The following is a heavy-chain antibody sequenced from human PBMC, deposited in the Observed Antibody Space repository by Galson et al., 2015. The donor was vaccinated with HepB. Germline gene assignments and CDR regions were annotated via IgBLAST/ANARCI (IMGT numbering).Heavy chain of an antibody. CDR3: ARSSPGWYNWFDP. J-gene: IGHJ5*02. CDR1: GFTFSSYW. Sequence: SLRLSCAASGFTFSSYWMSWVRQAPGKGLEWVANIKQDGSEKYYVDSVKGRFTISRDNAKNSLYLQMNSLRAEDTAVYYCARSSPGWYNWFDPWGQGTLVTVSS. D-gene: IGHD1-14*01. V-gene: IGHV3-7*03. CDR2: IKQDGSEK.